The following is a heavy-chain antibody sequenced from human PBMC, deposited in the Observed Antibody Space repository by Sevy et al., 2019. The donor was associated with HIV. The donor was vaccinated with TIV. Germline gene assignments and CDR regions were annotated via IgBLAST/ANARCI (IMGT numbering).Heavy chain of an antibody. CDR1: GYTFPGYY. V-gene: IGHV1-2*02. Sequence: ASVKVSCKASGYTFPGYYMHWVRQAPGQWLQWMGWIKPDSGGPNYAPKFQGRVTLPRDTSISKAYMELSRLKSDDTAVYYCVRDDRDGYFEYWGQGTLVTVSS. CDR2: IKPDSGGP. CDR3: VRDDRDGYFEY. J-gene: IGHJ4*02.